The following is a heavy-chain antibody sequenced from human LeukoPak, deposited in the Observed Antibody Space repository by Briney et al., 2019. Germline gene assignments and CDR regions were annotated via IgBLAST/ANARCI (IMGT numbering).Heavy chain of an antibody. CDR2: MNPNSGNT. Sequence: ASVKVSCKASGYTFTSYDINWVRQATGQGLEWMGWMNPNSGNTGYAQKFQGRVTMTRNTSISTAYMELSSLRSEDTAVYYCATKIRSPTVVTLFDYWGQGTLVTVSS. D-gene: IGHD4-23*01. V-gene: IGHV1-8*01. CDR1: GYTFTSYD. J-gene: IGHJ4*02. CDR3: ATKIRSPTVVTLFDY.